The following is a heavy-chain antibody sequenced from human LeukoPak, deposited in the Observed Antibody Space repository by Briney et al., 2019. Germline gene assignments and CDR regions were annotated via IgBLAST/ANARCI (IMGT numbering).Heavy chain of an antibody. Sequence: ASVKVSCKASGYTFTGYYMQWVRQAPGQGLEWMGRINPNSGGANYAQKFQGRVTMTRDTSISTAYMELSRLRSDDTAVYYCARTRSGSYPFDYWGQGTLVTVSS. V-gene: IGHV1-2*06. CDR2: INPNSGGA. CDR3: ARTRSGSYPFDY. D-gene: IGHD3-10*01. CDR1: GYTFTGYY. J-gene: IGHJ4*02.